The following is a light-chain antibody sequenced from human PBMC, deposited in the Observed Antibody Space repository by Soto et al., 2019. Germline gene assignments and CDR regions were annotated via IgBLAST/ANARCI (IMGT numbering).Light chain of an antibody. CDR2: AAS. J-gene: IGKJ1*01. CDR1: QSIISY. CDR3: QQSYSTLRGS. V-gene: IGKV1-39*01. Sequence: DIQMTQSPSSLSASVGDRVTITCRASQSIISYLNWYQQKPGKAPKLLIYAASSLQSGVPSRFSGSGSGTDFTLTISSLQPEDFATYYCQQSYSTLRGSFGQGTKVEIK.